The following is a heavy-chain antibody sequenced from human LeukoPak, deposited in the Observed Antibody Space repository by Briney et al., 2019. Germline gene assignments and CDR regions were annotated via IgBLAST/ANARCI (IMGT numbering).Heavy chain of an antibody. D-gene: IGHD6-13*01. Sequence: PGGSLRLSCAASGFTFSDYYMSWIRQAPGKGLEWLSYISSSGTYTNYADSVKGRFTISRDNAKNSLYLQMNSLRAEDTAVYYCARHSSSSSLSYFDYWGQGTLVTVSS. CDR2: ISSSGTYT. CDR3: ARHSSSSSLSYFDY. J-gene: IGHJ4*02. CDR1: GFTFSDYY. V-gene: IGHV3-11*06.